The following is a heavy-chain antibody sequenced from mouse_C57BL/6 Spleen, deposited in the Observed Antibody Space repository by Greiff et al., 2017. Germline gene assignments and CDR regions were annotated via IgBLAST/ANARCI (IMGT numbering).Heavy chain of an antibody. D-gene: IGHD1-1*01. V-gene: IGHV5-9*01. CDR1: GFTFSSYT. Sequence: EVKLVESGGGLVKPGGSLKLSCAASGFTFSSYTMSWVRQTPEKRLEWVATISGGGGNTYYPDSVKGRFTISRDNAKNTLYLHMSSLRSEDTALYYCARHTASTVVGDYWYFDVWGTGTTVTVSS. J-gene: IGHJ1*03. CDR2: ISGGGGNT. CDR3: ARHTASTVVGDYWYFDV.